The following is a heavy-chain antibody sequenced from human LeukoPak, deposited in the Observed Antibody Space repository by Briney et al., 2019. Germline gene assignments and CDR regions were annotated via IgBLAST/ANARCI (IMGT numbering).Heavy chain of an antibody. CDR1: GFTFSNAW. CDR3: TTDSPGYCSSTSCPSLDY. CDR2: IKSKTDGGTT. Sequence: PGGSLRLSCAASGFTFSNAWMSWVRQAPGKGLEWVGRIKSKTDGGTTDYAAPVKGRFTISRDDSKNTLYLQMNSPKTEDTAVYYCTTDSPGYCSSTSCPSLDYWGQGTLVTVSS. J-gene: IGHJ4*02. D-gene: IGHD2-2*01. V-gene: IGHV3-15*01.